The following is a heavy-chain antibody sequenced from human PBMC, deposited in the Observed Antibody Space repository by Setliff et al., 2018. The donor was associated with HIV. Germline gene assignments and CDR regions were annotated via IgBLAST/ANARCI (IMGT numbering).Heavy chain of an antibody. CDR2: IYFSGST. D-gene: IGHD3-10*01. CDR1: GVSISSSSYF. Sequence: PSETLSLTCAVSGVSISSSSYFWDWIRRPPGTGLDWIGSIYFSGSTYYNPSLESRVTISMDTSKNQFSLKLTSVTAADTAVYYFARPHPMGSGSPWDYWGQGTLVTVSS. V-gene: IGHV4-39*01. CDR3: ARPHPMGSGSPWDY. J-gene: IGHJ4*02.